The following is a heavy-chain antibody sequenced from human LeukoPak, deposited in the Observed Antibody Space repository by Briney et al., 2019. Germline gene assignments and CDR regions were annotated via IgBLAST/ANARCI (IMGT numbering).Heavy chain of an antibody. Sequence: GGSLRLSCAASGFTFSSYSMNWVRQAPGKGLEWVSSISSSSSYIYYAVSVKGRFTISRDNAKNSLYLQMNSLRAEDTAVYYCAREMRGDTALGYYYYYMDVWGKGTTVTVSS. D-gene: IGHD5-18*01. CDR3: AREMRGDTALGYYYYYMDV. J-gene: IGHJ6*03. CDR1: GFTFSSYS. V-gene: IGHV3-21*01. CDR2: ISSSSSYI.